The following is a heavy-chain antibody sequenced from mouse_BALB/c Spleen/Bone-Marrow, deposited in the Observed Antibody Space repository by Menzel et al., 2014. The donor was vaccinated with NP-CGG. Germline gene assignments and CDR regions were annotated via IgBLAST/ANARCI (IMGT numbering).Heavy chain of an antibody. V-gene: IGHV4-1*02. CDR2: INPDSSTI. CDR1: GFDFSGFW. Sequence: EVHLVESGGDLVQPGRSLKLSCAASGFDFSGFWMGWVRQAPGTGLEWIGEINPDSSTINYTPSLKDRFIISRDNAKNTLYLQMSKVRSEDTALYYCARLGYYGGFAYWGQGTLVTVSA. J-gene: IGHJ3*01. CDR3: ARLGYYGGFAY. D-gene: IGHD2-3*01.